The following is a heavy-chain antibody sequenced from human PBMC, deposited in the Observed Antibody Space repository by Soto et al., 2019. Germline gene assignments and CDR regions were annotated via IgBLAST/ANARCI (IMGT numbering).Heavy chain of an antibody. D-gene: IGHD2-21*02. CDR2: VSFDGGDE. CDR3: VTFCGGDCYNH. Sequence: QVQLVESGGGVGQPGGSLRLSCAASGFDFSGHAMHWVRQPPGKGPEWLATVSFDGGDEFYADSVKGRFTISRDNSKSSVFLQMNSLTVEDTATYYCVTFCGGDCYNHWGQGTQVAVSS. J-gene: IGHJ4*02. V-gene: IGHV3-30-3*01. CDR1: GFDFSGHA.